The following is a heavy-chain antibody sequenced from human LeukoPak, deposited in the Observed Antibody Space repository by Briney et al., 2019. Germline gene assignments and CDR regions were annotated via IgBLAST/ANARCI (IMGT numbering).Heavy chain of an antibody. J-gene: IGHJ5*02. CDR3: AASHYGSGSYDL. CDR2: ISGSGGST. CDR1: GFTFSSYS. V-gene: IGHV3-23*01. D-gene: IGHD3-10*01. Sequence: GGSLRLSCAASGFTFSSYSMNWVRQAPGKGLEWVSAISGSGGSTYYADSVKGRFTISRDNSKNTLYLQMNSLRAEDTAVYYCAASHYGSGSYDLWGQGTLVTVSS.